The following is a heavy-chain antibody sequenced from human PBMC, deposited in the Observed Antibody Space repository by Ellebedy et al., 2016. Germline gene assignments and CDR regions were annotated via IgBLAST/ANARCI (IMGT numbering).Heavy chain of an antibody. J-gene: IGHJ4*02. CDR3: ATCRYNWNAGFDY. D-gene: IGHD1-1*01. CDR2: ISYRGST. Sequence: LRLSCSVSGGSITRGDHYWSWIRQPPGKALEWIGYISYRGSTYYNPSLKSRLTISLDTSKKQFSLILSSVTAADTAVYYCATCRYNWNAGFDYWGPGTLVTVSS. CDR1: GGSITRGDHY. V-gene: IGHV4-30-4*01.